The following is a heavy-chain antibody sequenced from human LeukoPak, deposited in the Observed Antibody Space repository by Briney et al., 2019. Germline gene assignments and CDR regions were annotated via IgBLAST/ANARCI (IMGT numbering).Heavy chain of an antibody. J-gene: IGHJ4*02. V-gene: IGHV4-30-4*01. D-gene: IGHD4-17*01. Sequence: SETLSLTCTVSGGSISSYYWSWIRQPPGKGLEWIGYIYYSGSTYYNPSLKSRVTISVDTSKNQFSLKLSSVTAADTAVYYCASHGDEGDYWGQGTLVTVSS. CDR2: IYYSGST. CDR3: ASHGDEGDY. CDR1: GGSISSYY.